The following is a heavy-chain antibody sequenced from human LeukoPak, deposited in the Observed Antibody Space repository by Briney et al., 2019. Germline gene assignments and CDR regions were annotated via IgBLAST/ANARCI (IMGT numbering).Heavy chain of an antibody. CDR2: IDWNGGST. V-gene: IGHV3-20*04. D-gene: IGHD4-11*01. Sequence: GGSLRLSCAASGFTFDDYGLSWVRQAPGKGLEWVSIIDWNGGSTAYADSVKGRFTISRDNAKNSLYLQMNSLRAEDTAVYYCARDKTVTNFDYWGQGTLVTVSS. J-gene: IGHJ4*02. CDR3: ARDKTVTNFDY. CDR1: GFTFDDYG.